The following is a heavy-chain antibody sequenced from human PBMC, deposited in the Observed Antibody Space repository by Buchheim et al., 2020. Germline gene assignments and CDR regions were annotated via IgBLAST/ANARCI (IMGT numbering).Heavy chain of an antibody. D-gene: IGHD2-21*01. J-gene: IGHJ6*02. Sequence: QVQLVESGGGVVQPGRSLRLSCAASGFTFSSYGMHWVRQAPGKGLEWVAVISYDGSNKYYADSVKGRFTISRDNSKNALYLQMNSLRAEDTAVYYCAKDLSINPRYYDYGMDVWGQGTT. CDR3: AKDLSINPRYYDYGMDV. V-gene: IGHV3-30*18. CDR1: GFTFSSYG. CDR2: ISYDGSNK.